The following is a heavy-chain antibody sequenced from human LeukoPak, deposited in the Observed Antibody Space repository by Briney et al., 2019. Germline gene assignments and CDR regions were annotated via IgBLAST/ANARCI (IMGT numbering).Heavy chain of an antibody. CDR2: ISSSGNTI. D-gene: IGHD6-6*01. CDR3: ARRRDFDY. V-gene: IGHV3-48*04. Sequence: GGSLRLSCAASAFTLSTYSMNWVRQAPGKGLEWVSYISSSGNTIYYADSVKGRFTISRDNAKNSLFLQMNSLRAEDTAVYYCARRRDFDYWGQGTLVAVSS. J-gene: IGHJ4*02. CDR1: AFTLSTYS.